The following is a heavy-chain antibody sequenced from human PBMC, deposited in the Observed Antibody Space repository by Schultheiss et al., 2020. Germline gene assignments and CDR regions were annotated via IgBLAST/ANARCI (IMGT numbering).Heavy chain of an antibody. D-gene: IGHD2-2*01. CDR2: ISYDGSNK. V-gene: IGHV3-30*03. CDR1: GFTFSSYG. Sequence: GGSLRLSCAASGFTFSSYGMHWVRQAPGKGLEWVAVISYDGSNKYYADSVKGRFTISRDNSKNTLYLQMNSLRAEDTAVYYCAREPSTAAHPPYGMDVWGQGTTVTVSS. J-gene: IGHJ6*02. CDR3: AREPSTAAHPPYGMDV.